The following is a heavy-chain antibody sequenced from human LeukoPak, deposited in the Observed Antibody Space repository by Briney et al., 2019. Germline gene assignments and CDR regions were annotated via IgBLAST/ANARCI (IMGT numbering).Heavy chain of an antibody. CDR2: IHESRRT. D-gene: IGHD7-27*01. Sequence: PSETLSLTCSVYTGSLSGYSWSWIRQSPGKELEWFGEIHESRRTDYNPSLKSRVTISKDTSKKEFSLKLTSVTAADTAVYYCARSQSAWAAPSFDVWGQGTMVTVS. V-gene: IGHV4-34*01. CDR3: ARSQSAWAAPSFDV. CDR1: TGSLSGYS. J-gene: IGHJ3*01.